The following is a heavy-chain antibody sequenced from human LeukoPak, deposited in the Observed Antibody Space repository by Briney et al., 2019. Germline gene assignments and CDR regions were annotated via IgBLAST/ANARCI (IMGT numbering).Heavy chain of an antibody. CDR2: MNPNSGNT. V-gene: IGHV1-8*01. CDR1: GYTFTSYD. CDR3: ARSKYYYDSSGYRAPLLYYMDV. D-gene: IGHD3-22*01. Sequence: ASVKVSCKASGYTFTSYDINWVRQATGQGLEWMGWMNPNSGNTGYAQKFQGRVTMTRNTSISTAYMELSSLRSEDTAVYYCARSKYYYDSSGYRAPLLYYMDVWGKGTTVTISS. J-gene: IGHJ6*03.